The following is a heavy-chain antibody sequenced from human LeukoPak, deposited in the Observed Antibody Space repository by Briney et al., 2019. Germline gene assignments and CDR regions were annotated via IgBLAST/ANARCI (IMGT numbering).Heavy chain of an antibody. D-gene: IGHD2-2*01. CDR1: RFTFSDYA. Sequence: PGGSLRLSCAASRFTFSDYAMNWVRQAPGKGLEWVSGISGSDGSTYYADSVKGRVTVSRDNSNTPLYLEMNSLRAEDTAVYYCAKVSVPAAIHYPYDYWGQGTLVTVSS. V-gene: IGHV3-23*01. CDR2: ISGSDGST. CDR3: AKVSVPAAIHYPYDY. J-gene: IGHJ4*02.